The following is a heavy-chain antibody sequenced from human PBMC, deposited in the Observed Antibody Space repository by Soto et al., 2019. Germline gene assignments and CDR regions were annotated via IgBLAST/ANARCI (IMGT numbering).Heavy chain of an antibody. D-gene: IGHD3-16*01. Sequence: APVKVSCKASGYSFTNYDINWVRQATGQGLEWMGWMNPNSGNTGYAHKFQDRVTMTRDTSISTAYMELSSLRSEDTAIYYCARAWGDLDYWGQGTLVTVSS. CDR2: MNPNSGNT. J-gene: IGHJ4*02. CDR1: GYSFTNYD. CDR3: ARAWGDLDY. V-gene: IGHV1-8*01.